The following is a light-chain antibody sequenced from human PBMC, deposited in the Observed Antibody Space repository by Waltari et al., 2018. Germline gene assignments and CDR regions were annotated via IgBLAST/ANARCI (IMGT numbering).Light chain of an antibody. CDR1: QSVDSK. CDR2: GAS. V-gene: IGKV3-15*01. CDR3: QQYKDWPPFT. J-gene: IGKJ4*01. Sequence: ERVMTQSPATLPVSPGERATVSCLASQSVDSKLACYQWRLPQAPRLLIYGASTRATGVPARFSGSGSGTEFTLTISSLQSEDLAVYYCQQYKDWPPFTFGGGTKVEIK.